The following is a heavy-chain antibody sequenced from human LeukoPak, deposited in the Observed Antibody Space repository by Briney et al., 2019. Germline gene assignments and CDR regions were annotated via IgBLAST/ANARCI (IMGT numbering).Heavy chain of an antibody. D-gene: IGHD1-26*01. CDR3: ARDGGPTVGALDY. V-gene: IGHV1-69*04. Sequence: ASVKASCKASGGTFSSCTISWVRQAPGQGLEWMGRIIPILGIANYAQKFQGRVTITADKSTSTAYMELSSLRSEDTAVYYCARDGGPTVGALDYWGQGTLVTVSS. CDR1: GGTFSSCT. J-gene: IGHJ4*02. CDR2: IIPILGIA.